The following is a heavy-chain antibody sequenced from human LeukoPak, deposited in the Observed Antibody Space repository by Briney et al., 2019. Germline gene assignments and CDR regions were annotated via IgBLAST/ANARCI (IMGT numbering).Heavy chain of an antibody. CDR2: IIIISSAI. CDR3: ARVGPPRLGYCSSTSCYAFDY. D-gene: IGHD2-2*01. CDR1: GFTFIFYC. J-gene: IGHJ4*02. V-gene: IGHV3-21*01. Sequence: GGCLRLSRAASGFTFIFYCIKWVRQAPGEGRGWGSSIIIISSAIYYADSVKGRFTISRDNAKNSLYLQMNSLRAEDTAVYYCARVGPPRLGYCSSTSCYAFDYWGRGTLVTVSS.